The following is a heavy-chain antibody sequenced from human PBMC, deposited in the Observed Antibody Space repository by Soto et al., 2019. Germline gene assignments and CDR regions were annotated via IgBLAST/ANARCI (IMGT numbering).Heavy chain of an antibody. V-gene: IGHV4-30-4*02. D-gene: IGHD1-7*01. CDR1: GGSISSGDYY. CDR3: ARVKQITGTTVLYGMDV. Sequence: ASDTLSLTCTVSGGSISSGDYYWSWIRQPPGKGLEWIGYIYYSGSTYYNPSLKSRVTISVDTSKNQFSLKLSSVTAADTAVYYWARVKQITGTTVLYGMDVWGQGTTVT. CDR2: IYYSGST. J-gene: IGHJ6*02.